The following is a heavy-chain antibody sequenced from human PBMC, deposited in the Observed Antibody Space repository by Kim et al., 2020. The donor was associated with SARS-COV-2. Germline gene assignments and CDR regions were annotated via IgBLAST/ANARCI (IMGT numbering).Heavy chain of an antibody. J-gene: IGHJ6*02. CDR3: ASSNDWGPRYYGMDV. V-gene: IGHV4-31*02. Sequence: PSLKSRVTISVDTSKNQFSLKLSSVTAADTAVYYCASSNDWGPRYYGMDVWGQGTTVTVSS. D-gene: IGHD3-16*01.